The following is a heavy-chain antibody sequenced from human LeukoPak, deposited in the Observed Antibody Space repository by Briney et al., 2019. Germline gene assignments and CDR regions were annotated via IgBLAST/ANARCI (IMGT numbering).Heavy chain of an antibody. V-gene: IGHV3-21*06. J-gene: IGHJ4*02. CDR2: ISRSGTTI. CDR3: ARVSMAHRLHY. Sequence: PGGSLRLPCAASGFTFGSYALNWVRQAPGKGLAWVSAISRSGTTIYYADSVKGRSTISRDNAKDSLYLQMNSLRAEDTAVYFCARVSMAHRLHYWGQGTLVTVSS. CDR1: GFTFGSYA. D-gene: IGHD2/OR15-2a*01.